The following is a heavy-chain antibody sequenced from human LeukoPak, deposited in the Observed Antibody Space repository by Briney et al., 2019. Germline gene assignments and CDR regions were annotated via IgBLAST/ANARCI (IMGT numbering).Heavy chain of an antibody. J-gene: IGHJ5*02. V-gene: IGHV4-34*01. CDR1: GGSSSGYY. CDR3: ARRGPPRTLLRGVKSGWFDP. Sequence: SETLSLTCVLYGGSSSGYYWSWIRQPPGKGLEWIGEINHSGSTNYNPSLKSRVTISVDTSKNQFSLKLSSVTAADTAVYYCARRGPPRTLLRGVKSGWFDPWGQGTLVTVSS. D-gene: IGHD3-10*01. CDR2: INHSGST.